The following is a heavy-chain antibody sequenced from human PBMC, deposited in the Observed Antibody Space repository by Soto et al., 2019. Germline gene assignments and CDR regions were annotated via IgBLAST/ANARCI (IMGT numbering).Heavy chain of an antibody. D-gene: IGHD2-15*01. V-gene: IGHV3-48*04. J-gene: IGHJ4*02. CDR3: TRGGAARPDY. Sequence: DVVLVNSGGGFVRPGESLRLSCGASGFRFTSFGMSWVRQGPGKGLEWLSYISGLSATTYYADSVRGRFTVSRDNDMNLVFLQLNNLRGDDTAVYYCTRGGAARPDYWGQGSRVVVSS. CDR2: ISGLSATT. CDR1: GFRFTSFG.